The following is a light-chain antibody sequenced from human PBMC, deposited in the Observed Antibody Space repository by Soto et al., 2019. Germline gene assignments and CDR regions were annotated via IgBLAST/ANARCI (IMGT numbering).Light chain of an antibody. J-gene: IGKJ3*01. Sequence: EIVLTRSPATLSLSPGERATLSCRASQSVSSYLAWYQQKPGQAPRLLIYDASNRATGIPARFSGSGSGTDFTLTISSLEPEDFAVYYCQQRSNWLRTFGPGTKVDIK. CDR1: QSVSSY. CDR3: QQRSNWLRT. CDR2: DAS. V-gene: IGKV3-11*01.